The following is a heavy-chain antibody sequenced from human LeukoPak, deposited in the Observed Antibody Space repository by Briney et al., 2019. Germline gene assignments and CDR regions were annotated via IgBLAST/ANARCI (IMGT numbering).Heavy chain of an antibody. V-gene: IGHV4-61*02. CDR1: GGSISSDRFS. CDR3: ARVPDWTYVPDY. Sequence: SETLSLTCTVSGGSISSDRFSWTWVRQPAGKGLEWIGRIKSSNTNYNPSLKSRVSISLDTSTNQFSLKLSSLTAADTAVYYCARVPDWTYVPDYWGQGTLVTVSS. J-gene: IGHJ4*02. CDR2: IKSSNT. D-gene: IGHD3-16*01.